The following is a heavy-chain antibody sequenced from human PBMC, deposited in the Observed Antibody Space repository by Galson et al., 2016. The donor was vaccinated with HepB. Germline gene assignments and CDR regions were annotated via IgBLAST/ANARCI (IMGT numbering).Heavy chain of an antibody. V-gene: IGHV3-48*02. CDR2: IRDSTTI. D-gene: IGHD1-1*01. CDR3: VRNYNYGFDV. J-gene: IGHJ3*01. CDR1: GFTFNIYS. Sequence: SLRLSCAASGFTFNIYSMNWVRQAPGEGLEWVSYIRDSTTIYHADSVKGRFTISRDDAKNSLYLQMNSQRDEYTAVYFCVRNYNYGFDVWVQGIMVTVSS.